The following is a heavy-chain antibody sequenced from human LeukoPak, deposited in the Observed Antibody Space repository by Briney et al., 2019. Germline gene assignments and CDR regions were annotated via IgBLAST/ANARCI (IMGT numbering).Heavy chain of an antibody. J-gene: IGHJ4*02. CDR1: GFTFSNAW. Sequence: GGSLRLSCAASGFTFSNAWMSWVRQAPGKGLEWVGFIRSKAYGGTTEYAASVKGRFTISRDDSKSIAYLQMNSLKTEDTAVYYCSNSYCGGDCYSGGYFDYWGQGTLVTVSS. V-gene: IGHV3-49*04. CDR3: SNSYCGGDCYSGGYFDY. D-gene: IGHD2-21*02. CDR2: IRSKAYGGTT.